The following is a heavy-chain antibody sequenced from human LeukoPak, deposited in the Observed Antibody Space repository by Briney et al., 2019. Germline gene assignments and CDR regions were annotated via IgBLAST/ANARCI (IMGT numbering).Heavy chain of an antibody. D-gene: IGHD1-14*01. Sequence: GGSLSLSCTASGFTFNYHEMNWFRQAPGRGLEWLAYINSAGGLISYADSVKGRFTISRDSAGNSVSLQMNSLRPEDTAVYYCGRNRLPGPWGQGTPVTVSP. V-gene: IGHV3-48*03. CDR1: GFTFNYHE. CDR2: INSAGGLI. CDR3: GRNRLPGP. J-gene: IGHJ1*01.